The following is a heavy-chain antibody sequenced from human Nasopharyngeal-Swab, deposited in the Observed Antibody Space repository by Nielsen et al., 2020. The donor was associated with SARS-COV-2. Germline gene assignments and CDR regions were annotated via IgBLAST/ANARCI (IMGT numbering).Heavy chain of an antibody. V-gene: IGHV1-8*01. CDR2: MNPSSGNT. J-gene: IGHJ6*03. D-gene: IGHD3-22*01. CDR3: ARAERGRIVVVITSFYYYYMDV. CDR1: GYTFTSYD. Sequence: ASVKVSCKASGYTFTSYDINWVRQATGQGLEWMGWMNPSSGNTGYAQMFQGRVTMTRNTSISTAYMELSSLRSEDTAVYYCARAERGRIVVVITSFYYYYMDVWGKGTMVTVSS.